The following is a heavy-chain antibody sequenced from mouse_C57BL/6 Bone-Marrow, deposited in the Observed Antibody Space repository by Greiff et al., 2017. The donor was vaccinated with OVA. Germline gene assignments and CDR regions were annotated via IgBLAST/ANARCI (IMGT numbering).Heavy chain of an antibody. J-gene: IGHJ4*01. CDR3: ARYAMDY. Sequence: VQLQQSVAELVRPGASVKLSCTASGFNIKNPYMHWVKQRPEQCLEWIGRIDPANGNTKYAPKFQGKATITADTSSNTAYLQLSSLTSEDTAIYYFARYAMDYWGQGTSVTVSS. CDR2: IDPANGNT. CDR1: GFNIKNPY. V-gene: IGHV14-3*01.